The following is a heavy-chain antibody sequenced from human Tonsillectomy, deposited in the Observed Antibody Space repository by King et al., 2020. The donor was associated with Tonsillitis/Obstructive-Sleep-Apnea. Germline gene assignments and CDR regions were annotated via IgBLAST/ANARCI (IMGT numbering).Heavy chain of an antibody. CDR2: INWNGGST. V-gene: IGHV3-20*04. Sequence: QLVQSGGGVVRPGGSLRLSCAASGFTFDDYGISWVRQDPGKGLEWVSGINWNGGSTGYADSVKGRFTISRDNAKNSLYLQMNSLRAEDTALYYCAREAPLHCSSTSCHDYWGQGTLVTVSS. J-gene: IGHJ4*02. CDR3: AREAPLHCSSTSCHDY. CDR1: GFTFDDYG. D-gene: IGHD2-2*01.